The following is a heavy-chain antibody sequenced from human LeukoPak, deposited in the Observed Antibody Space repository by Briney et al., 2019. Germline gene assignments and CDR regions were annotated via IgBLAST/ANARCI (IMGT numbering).Heavy chain of an antibody. CDR2: INPNSGGT. V-gene: IGHV1-2*06. J-gene: IGHJ6*03. Sequence: ASVKVSCKASGYTFTGYYMHWVRQAPGQGLEWIGRINPNSGGTNYAQKFQGRVTMTRDTSISTAYMELSRLRSDDTAVYYCARERGSSWRYYYMDVWGKGTTVTVSS. D-gene: IGHD6-13*01. CDR3: ARERGSSWRYYYMDV. CDR1: GYTFTGYY.